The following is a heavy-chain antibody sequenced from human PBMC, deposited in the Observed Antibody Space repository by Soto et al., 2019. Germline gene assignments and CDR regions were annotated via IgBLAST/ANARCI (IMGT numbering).Heavy chain of an antibody. Sequence: SETLSLTCTVSGGSISSYYGSWIRQPAGKGLEWIGRIYTSGSTNYNPSLKSRVTMSVDTSKNQFSLKLSSVTAADTAVYYCARDPSTCSGYGPLDYWGQGTLVTVSS. CDR1: GGSISSYY. V-gene: IGHV4-4*07. D-gene: IGHD5-12*01. CDR3: ARDPSTCSGYGPLDY. CDR2: IYTSGST. J-gene: IGHJ4*02.